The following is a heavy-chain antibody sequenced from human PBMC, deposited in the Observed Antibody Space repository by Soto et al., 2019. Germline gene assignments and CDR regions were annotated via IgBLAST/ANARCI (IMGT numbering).Heavy chain of an antibody. D-gene: IGHD5-18*01. CDR2: ISGSGGST. J-gene: IGHJ4*02. Sequence: LRLSCAASGFTFSSYAMSWVRQAPGKGLEWVSAISGSGGSTYYADSVKGRFTISRDNSKNTLYLQMNSLRAEDTAVYYCARVRSWIQLWLLDYWGQGTLVTVSS. V-gene: IGHV3-23*01. CDR3: ARVRSWIQLWLLDY. CDR1: GFTFSSYA.